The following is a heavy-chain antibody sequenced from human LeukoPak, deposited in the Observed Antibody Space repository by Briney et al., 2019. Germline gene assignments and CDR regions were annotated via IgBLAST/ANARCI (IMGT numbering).Heavy chain of an antibody. CDR1: GFTFSSYA. CDR3: ATLIQLWPDAFDI. Sequence: GGSLRLSCAASGFTFSSYAMHWVRQAPGKGLEWVAVISYDGSNKYYADSVKGRFTISRDNSKNTLYLQMSSLRAEDTAVYYCATLIQLWPDAFDIWGQGTMVTVSS. D-gene: IGHD5-18*01. J-gene: IGHJ3*02. CDR2: ISYDGSNK. V-gene: IGHV3-30-3*01.